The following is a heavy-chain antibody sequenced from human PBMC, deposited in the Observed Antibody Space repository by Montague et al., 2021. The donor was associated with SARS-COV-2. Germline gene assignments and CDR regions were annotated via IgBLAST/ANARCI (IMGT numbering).Heavy chain of an antibody. V-gene: IGHV4-39*01. J-gene: IGHJ4*02. Sequence: SETLSLTCTVSGGSVSRISSHWGWIRQPPGKGLEYIGSFYYAGGTQYNPSLKSRVTTSVDTSNDQFSLKMNSVTAADTAVYFCARLYGSSFDNWGQGTLVTVSS. CDR3: ARLYGSSFDN. D-gene: IGHD4-17*01. CDR2: FYYAGGT. CDR1: GGSVSRISSH.